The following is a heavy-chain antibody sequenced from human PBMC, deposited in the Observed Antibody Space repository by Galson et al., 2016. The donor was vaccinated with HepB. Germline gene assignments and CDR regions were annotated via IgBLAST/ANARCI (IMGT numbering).Heavy chain of an antibody. Sequence: SVKVSCKASGGTFSSYHISWVRQAPGQGLEWMGGIIHIPIFGSTHYAQKFQGRVTITADESTSTAYMELSSLRSDDTAVYYCGRGREDSSTWLVSWGQGTLVTVSS. J-gene: IGHJ5*01. D-gene: IGHD6-6*01. V-gene: IGHV1-69*13. CDR3: GRGREDSSTWLVS. CDR2: IIHIPIFGST. CDR1: GGTFSSYH.